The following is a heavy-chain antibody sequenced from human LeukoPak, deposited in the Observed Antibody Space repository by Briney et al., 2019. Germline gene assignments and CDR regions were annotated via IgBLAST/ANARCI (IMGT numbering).Heavy chain of an antibody. CDR1: GFTFSSYA. J-gene: IGHJ4*02. CDR2: ISYDGSNK. CDR3: ARGSLRRRGGSCQIDY. V-gene: IGHV3-30*04. D-gene: IGHD2-15*01. Sequence: GRSLRLSCAASGFTFSSYAMHWVRQAPGKGLEWVAVISYDGSNKYYADSVKGRFTISRDNSKNTLYLQMNSLRAEDTAVYYCARGSLRRRGGSCQIDYWGQGTLVTVSS.